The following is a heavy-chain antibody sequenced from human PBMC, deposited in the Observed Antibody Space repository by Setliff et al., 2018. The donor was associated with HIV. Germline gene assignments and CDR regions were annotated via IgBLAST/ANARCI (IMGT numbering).Heavy chain of an antibody. CDR1: GGSISGSSYY. CDR2: IDYSGST. Sequence: PSETLSLTCTVSGGSISGSSYYWGWIRQPPGKGLEWIGSIDYSGSTYYNPSLKSRVTISVDTSKSQFSLRLSSVTAADTAVYYCARKPGFCSGGGCRGYFDYWGQGTLVTVSS. J-gene: IGHJ4*02. CDR3: ARKPGFCSGGGCRGYFDY. V-gene: IGHV4-39*07. D-gene: IGHD2-15*01.